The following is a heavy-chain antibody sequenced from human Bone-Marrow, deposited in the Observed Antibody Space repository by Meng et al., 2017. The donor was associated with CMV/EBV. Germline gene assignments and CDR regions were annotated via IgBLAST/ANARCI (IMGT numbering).Heavy chain of an antibody. CDR3: ARGTTATHGDYFDY. Sequence: GSLRLSCNASGGSISSYYWSWIRQPPGKGLEWIGYIYYSGSTNYNPSLKSRVTISVDTSKNQFSLRLSSVTAADTAVYYCARGTTATHGDYFDYWGQGTLVTVSS. D-gene: IGHD2-8*01. V-gene: IGHV4-59*01. CDR1: GGSISSYY. J-gene: IGHJ4*02. CDR2: IYYSGST.